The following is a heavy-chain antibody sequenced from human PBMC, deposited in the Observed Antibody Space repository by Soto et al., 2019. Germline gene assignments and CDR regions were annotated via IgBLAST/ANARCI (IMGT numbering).Heavy chain of an antibody. V-gene: IGHV1-8*01. CDR1: GYTFTNYD. CDR3: ARAPRNWGFDF. CDR2: MNPNSGDT. D-gene: IGHD7-27*01. J-gene: IGHJ4*02. Sequence: QVQLVQSGAEVKKPGASVKVSCKATGYTFTNYDINWVRQTTGQGLEWMGWMNPNSGDTGYAQKLQGKVTMTKNTAISTAYLELSSLRFEDTAIYSCARAPRNWGFDFWGQGTLVTVSS.